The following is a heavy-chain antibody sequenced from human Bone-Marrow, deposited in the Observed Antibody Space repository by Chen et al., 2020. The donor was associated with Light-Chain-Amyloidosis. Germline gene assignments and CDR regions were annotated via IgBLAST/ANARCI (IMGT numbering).Heavy chain of an antibody. CDR1: GYTFPNYW. J-gene: IGHJ4*02. CDR2: IYPDDSDA. D-gene: IGHD5-12*01. Sequence: EVHLEQSGPEVKKPGESLMISCKGSGYTFPNYWIGWVRQMPGKGLEWMGVIYPDDSDARYSPSFEGQVTISADKSITTAYLQWRSLKASDTAMYYCARRRDGYNFDYWGQGTLVTVSS. V-gene: IGHV5-51*01. CDR3: ARRRDGYNFDY.